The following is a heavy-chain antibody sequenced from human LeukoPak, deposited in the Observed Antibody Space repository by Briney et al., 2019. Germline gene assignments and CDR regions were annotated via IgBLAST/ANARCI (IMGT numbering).Heavy chain of an antibody. D-gene: IGHD3-22*01. V-gene: IGHV3-9*01. CDR2: ISWNSGSI. CDR1: GFTFEDYA. J-gene: IGHJ4*02. Sequence: GRSLRLSCAASGFTFEDYAMHWVRQAPGKGLEWVSGISWNSGSIGYADSVKGRFTISRDNAKNSLYLQMNSLRAEDTAVYYCARSTSVNYDSSGYSALDYWGQGTLVTVSS. CDR3: ARSTSVNYDSSGYSALDY.